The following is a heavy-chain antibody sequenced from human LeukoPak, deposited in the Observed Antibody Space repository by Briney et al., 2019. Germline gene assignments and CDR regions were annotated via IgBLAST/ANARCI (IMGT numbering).Heavy chain of an antibody. J-gene: IGHJ3*02. V-gene: IGHV4-38-2*02. CDR3: ARYVPGGYFDSIDAFDI. D-gene: IGHD3-22*01. Sequence: SETLSLTCTVSGYSISSGYYWGWIRQPPGKGLEWIGSMYYSGNTYYNPSLKSRVTISGDTSKNQFSLKLNSVTAADTAVYYCARYVPGGYFDSIDAFDIWGQGTMVSVSS. CDR2: MYYSGNT. CDR1: GYSISSGYY.